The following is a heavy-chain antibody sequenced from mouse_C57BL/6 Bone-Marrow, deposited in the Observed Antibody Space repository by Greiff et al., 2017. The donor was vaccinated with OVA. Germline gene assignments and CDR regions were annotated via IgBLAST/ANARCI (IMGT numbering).Heavy chain of an antibody. Sequence: EVMLVESGGGLVQSGRSLRLSCATSGFTFSDFYMEWVRQAPGKGLEWIAASRNKANDYTTEYSASVKGRFIVSRDTSQSILYLQMNALSAEDTAIYYCARDEVGSTYYAMDYWGQGTSVTVSS. J-gene: IGHJ4*01. V-gene: IGHV7-1*01. CDR1: GFTFSDFY. CDR2: SRNKANDYTT. CDR3: ARDEVGSTYYAMDY. D-gene: IGHD1-1*01.